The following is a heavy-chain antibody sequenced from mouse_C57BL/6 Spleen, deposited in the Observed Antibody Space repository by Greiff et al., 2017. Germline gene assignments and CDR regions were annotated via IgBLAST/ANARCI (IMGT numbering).Heavy chain of an antibody. Sequence: QVQLQQSGPELVKPGASVKISCKASGYAFSSSWMNWVKQRPGKGLEWIGRIYPGDGDTNYNGKFKGKATLTADKSSSTAYMPLSSLTYEDSAVDFCARGGYDYDYFDYWGQGTTLTVSS. CDR1: GYAFSSSW. CDR2: IYPGDGDT. CDR3: ARGGYDYDYFDY. V-gene: IGHV1-82*01. D-gene: IGHD2-4*01. J-gene: IGHJ2*01.